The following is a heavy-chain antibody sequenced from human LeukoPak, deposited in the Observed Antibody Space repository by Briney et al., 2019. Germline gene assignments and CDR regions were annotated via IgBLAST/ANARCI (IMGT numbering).Heavy chain of an antibody. J-gene: IGHJ4*02. D-gene: IGHD5-18*01. CDR1: GFSVSSDY. Sequence: PGGSLRLSCAASGFSVSSDYMTWVRQAPGKGLEWVSVIYSGGSTYYADSVKGRFTISRDNSKNTLYLQMNNVRVEDTAVYFCARYHTALNYRGQGTLVTASS. V-gene: IGHV3-53*01. CDR2: IYSGGST. CDR3: ARYHTALNY.